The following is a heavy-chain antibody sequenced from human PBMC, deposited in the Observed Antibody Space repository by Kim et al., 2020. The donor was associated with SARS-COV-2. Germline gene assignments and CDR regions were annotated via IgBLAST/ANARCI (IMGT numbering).Heavy chain of an antibody. CDR3: TRSESNLRFDY. J-gene: IGHJ4*02. CDR2: INSDGSIT. D-gene: IGHD4-17*01. Sequence: GGSLRLSCAASGFTFSSHWMHWVRQAPGKGLVWVSRINSDGSITHYADSVKGRFTISRDNAKNTLYLQMNSLRAEDTAVYYCTRSESNLRFDYWGQGTLVSLSS. V-gene: IGHV3-74*01. CDR1: GFTFSSHW.